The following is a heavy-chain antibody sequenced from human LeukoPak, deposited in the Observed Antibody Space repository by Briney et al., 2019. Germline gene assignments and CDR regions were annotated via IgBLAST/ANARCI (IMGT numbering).Heavy chain of an antibody. J-gene: IGHJ2*01. V-gene: IGHV4-4*02. D-gene: IGHD3-9*01. Sequence: SGTLSLTCAVSGGSISSSNWWSWVRQPPGQGLEWIGEIYHSGSTNYNPSLKSRVTISVDKSKNQFSLKLSSVTAADTAVYYCARDLYYDILTGYYTYFDLWGRGTLVTVSS. CDR2: IYHSGST. CDR1: GGSISSSNW. CDR3: ARDLYYDILTGYYTYFDL.